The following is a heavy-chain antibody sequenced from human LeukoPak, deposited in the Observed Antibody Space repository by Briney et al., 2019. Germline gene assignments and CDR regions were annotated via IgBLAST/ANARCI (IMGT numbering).Heavy chain of an antibody. Sequence: SETLSLTCAVYGGTFSGYYWSWIRQPPGKRLEWVGESNDSGGTNYNPSLKSRVTISVDTSKNQFSLKLSSVTAADTAVYYCASTAVAGKLDYWGQGTLVTVSS. V-gene: IGHV4-34*01. CDR3: ASTAVAGKLDY. CDR2: SNDSGGT. J-gene: IGHJ4*02. CDR1: GGTFSGYY. D-gene: IGHD6-19*01.